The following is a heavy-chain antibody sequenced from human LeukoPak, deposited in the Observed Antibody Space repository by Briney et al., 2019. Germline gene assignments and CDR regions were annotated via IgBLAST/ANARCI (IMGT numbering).Heavy chain of an antibody. Sequence: SETLSLTCTVSGGSISSSYWSWIRQPPGKGLEWIGYIYYSGSTNYNPSLKSRVTISVDTSKNQFSLKLSSVTAADTAVYYCASYLGESFAFDIWGQGTMVTVSS. CDR1: GGSISSSY. D-gene: IGHD3-10*01. CDR3: ASYLGESFAFDI. V-gene: IGHV4-59*01. J-gene: IGHJ3*02. CDR2: IYYSGST.